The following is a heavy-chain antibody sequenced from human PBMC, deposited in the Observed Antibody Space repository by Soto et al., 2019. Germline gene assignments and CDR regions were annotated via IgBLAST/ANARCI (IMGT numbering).Heavy chain of an antibody. CDR2: IWSDGNNR. CDR1: GFMFSNHG. V-gene: IGHV3-33*01. Sequence: QVQLVESGGGVVQPGRSLRLSCAASGFMFSNHGMHWVRQDPGKGLEWVAVIWSDGNNRYYADSVKGRFTISRDNSKNTLYLQMNSLRAEDTAVYYCVRGDNWNDEASDYWGQGTLVTVSS. D-gene: IGHD1-1*01. CDR3: VRGDNWNDEASDY. J-gene: IGHJ4*02.